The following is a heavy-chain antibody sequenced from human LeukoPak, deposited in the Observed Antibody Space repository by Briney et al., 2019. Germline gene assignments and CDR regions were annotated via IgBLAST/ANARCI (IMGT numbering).Heavy chain of an antibody. CDR1: VGSISSYY. CDR2: IYTRGST. V-gene: IGHV4-4*07. D-gene: IGHD3-22*01. Sequence: PSETLSLTCIVSVGSISSYYWSCIRQPAGTGLEWIGRIYTRGSTNYNPSLKSRVTMSVDASKHQLSLKLSSVTAADTAVYYCARGPGYDSSGYYYYFDYWGQGTLVTVSS. CDR3: ARGPGYDSSGYYYYFDY. J-gene: IGHJ4*02.